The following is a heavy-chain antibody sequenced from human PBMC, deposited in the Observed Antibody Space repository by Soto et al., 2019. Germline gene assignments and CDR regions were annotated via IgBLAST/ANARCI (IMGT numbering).Heavy chain of an antibody. CDR2: INHSGST. Sequence: QVQLQQWGAGLLKPSETLSLTCAVYGGSFSGYYWSWIRQPPGKGLEWIGEINHSGSTNYNPSLKSRVTISVDTSKNQFSLKLSSVTAADTAVYYCARGYRGYSYGSPYYYYHYMDVWGKGTTVTVSS. V-gene: IGHV4-34*01. CDR3: ARGYRGYSYGSPYYYYHYMDV. CDR1: GGSFSGYY. J-gene: IGHJ6*03. D-gene: IGHD5-18*01.